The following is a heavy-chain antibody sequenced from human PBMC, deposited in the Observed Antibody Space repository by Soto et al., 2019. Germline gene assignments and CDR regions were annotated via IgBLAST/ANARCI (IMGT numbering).Heavy chain of an antibody. Sequence: PGGSLRLSCAASGFTFSSYAMHWVRQAPGKGLEWVAVISYDGSNKYYADSVKGRFTISRDNSKNTLYLQMNSLRAEDTAVYYCARDYVVVPAAIFGGYSYGPDFDYWGQGTLVTVSS. V-gene: IGHV3-30-3*01. CDR2: ISYDGSNK. J-gene: IGHJ4*02. CDR3: ARDYVVVPAAIFGGYSYGPDFDY. CDR1: GFTFSSYA. D-gene: IGHD2-2*02.